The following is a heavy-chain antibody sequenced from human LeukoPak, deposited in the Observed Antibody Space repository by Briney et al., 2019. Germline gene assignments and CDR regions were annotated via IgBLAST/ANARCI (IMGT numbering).Heavy chain of an antibody. CDR2: INRDGSEK. V-gene: IGHV3-7*05. CDR3: ATGGSYHVY. CDR1: GLTFSNYL. Sequence: GGSLRLSSVASGLTFSNYLLTWVRQAPGQDREWVANINRDGSEKYYVDSVKGRFTISRDNANNSWNLQMNSLRAEAAAGYFCATGGSYHVYWGHGTLVTVSS. J-gene: IGHJ4*03. D-gene: IGHD1-26*01.